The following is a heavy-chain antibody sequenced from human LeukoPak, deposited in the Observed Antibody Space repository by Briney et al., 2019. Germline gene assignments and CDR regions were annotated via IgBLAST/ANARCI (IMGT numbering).Heavy chain of an antibody. CDR3: ARDVGATPGYFDY. J-gene: IGHJ4*02. Sequence: SETLSLTCTVSGYSISSGYYWGWIRQPPGKGLEWIGSIYHSGSTYYNPSLKSRVTISVDTSKNQFSLKLSSVTAADTAVYYCARDVGATPGYFDYWGQGTLVTVSS. V-gene: IGHV4-38-2*02. D-gene: IGHD1-26*01. CDR2: IYHSGST. CDR1: GYSISSGYY.